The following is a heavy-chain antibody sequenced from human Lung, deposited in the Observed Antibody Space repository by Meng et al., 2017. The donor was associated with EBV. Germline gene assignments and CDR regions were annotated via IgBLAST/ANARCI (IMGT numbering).Heavy chain of an antibody. CDR2: TYYRSKWYN. Sequence: QVQLEQSGPGLVKPSRIRSLTCAISGDSVSSNSAAWNWIRQSPSGGLEWLGRTYYRSKWYNDYAVSVKSRITINPDTSKNQVFLQVNSVTPEDTAVYYCVRDRGYWDWFDPWGQGTLVTVSA. D-gene: IGHD3-22*01. CDR3: VRDRGYWDWFDP. J-gene: IGHJ5*02. V-gene: IGHV6-1*01. CDR1: GDSVSSNSAA.